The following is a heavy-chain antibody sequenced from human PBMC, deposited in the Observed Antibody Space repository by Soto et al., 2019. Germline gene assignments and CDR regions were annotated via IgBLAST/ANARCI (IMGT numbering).Heavy chain of an antibody. CDR1: GFTLGTYA. J-gene: IGHJ4*02. CDR2: ISANGQGI. Sequence: GSLRLSCAASGFTLGTYALSWVRQAPGKGLEWVSAISANGQGIYYADSVRGRFTISRDSPKNTIFLHMDSLRAEDTAVYYCAKDRNYPRDQFHYWGQGTLVTVSS. CDR3: AKDRNYPRDQFHY. V-gene: IGHV3-23*01. D-gene: IGHD1-7*01.